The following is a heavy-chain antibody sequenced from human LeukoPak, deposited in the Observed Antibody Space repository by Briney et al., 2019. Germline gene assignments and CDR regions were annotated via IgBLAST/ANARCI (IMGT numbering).Heavy chain of an antibody. CDR3: ARSRSGLWWSMGA. V-gene: IGHV4-59*01. CDR2: IYYSGST. D-gene: IGHD2-21*01. CDR1: GGSISSYY. J-gene: IGHJ4*02. Sequence: SETLSLTCTVSGGSISSYYWSWIRQPPGKGLEWIAYIYYSGSTNYNPSLKSRVTISVDTSKNQFSLRLSSVTAADTAVYYCARSRSGLWWSMGAWGQGTLVTVSS.